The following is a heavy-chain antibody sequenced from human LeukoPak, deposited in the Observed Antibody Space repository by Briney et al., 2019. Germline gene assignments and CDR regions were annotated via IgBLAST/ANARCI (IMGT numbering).Heavy chain of an antibody. V-gene: IGHV3-23*01. CDR1: GFTFSSYA. CDR3: AKVVDSSSWYGVYYYGMDV. Sequence: PGGSLRLSCAASGFTFSSYAMSWVRQAPGKGLEWVSAISGSGGSTYYADSVKGRFTISRDNSKNTLYLQMNSLRAEDTAVYYCAKVVDSSSWYGVYYYGMDVWGQGTTVTVSS. D-gene: IGHD6-13*01. CDR2: ISGSGGST. J-gene: IGHJ6*02.